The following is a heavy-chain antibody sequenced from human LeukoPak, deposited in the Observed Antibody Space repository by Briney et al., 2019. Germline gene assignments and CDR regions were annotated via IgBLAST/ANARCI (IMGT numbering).Heavy chain of an antibody. CDR1: GGTFSNYA. D-gene: IGHD2-15*01. V-gene: IGHV1-18*01. J-gene: IGHJ4*02. CDR2: ISAYNGDT. Sequence: ASVKVSCKASGGTFSNYAISWVRQAPGQGLEWMGWISAYNGDTNYAQKVQGRVTMTTDTSTSTAYMELRSLRSDDTAIYYCARDIVSGPPFDYWGQGTLVTVSS. CDR3: ARDIVSGPPFDY.